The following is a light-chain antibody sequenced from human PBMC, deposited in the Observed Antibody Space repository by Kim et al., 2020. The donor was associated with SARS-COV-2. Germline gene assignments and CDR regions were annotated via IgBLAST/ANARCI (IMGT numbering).Light chain of an antibody. J-gene: IGLJ2*01. CDR1: SSDVGGYNY. CDR3: SSYTSSSTFLVV. Sequence: QSVLTQPASVSGSPGQSITISCTGTSSDVGGYNYVSWYQQHPGKAPKLMIYDVSKRPSGVSNRFSGSKSGNTASLTISGLQAEDEADYYCSSYTSSSTFLVVFGGGT. V-gene: IGLV2-14*01. CDR2: DVS.